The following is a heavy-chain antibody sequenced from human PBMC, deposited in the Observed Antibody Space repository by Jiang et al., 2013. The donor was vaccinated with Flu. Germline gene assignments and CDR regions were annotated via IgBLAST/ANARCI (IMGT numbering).Heavy chain of an antibody. CDR2: IYHSGST. Sequence: LEWIGEIYHSGSTNYNPSLKSRVTISVDKSKNQFSLKLSSVTAADTAVYYCARCSNNFDYWGQGTLVTVSS. J-gene: IGHJ4*02. CDR3: ARCSNNFDY. D-gene: IGHD6-13*01. V-gene: IGHV4-4*02.